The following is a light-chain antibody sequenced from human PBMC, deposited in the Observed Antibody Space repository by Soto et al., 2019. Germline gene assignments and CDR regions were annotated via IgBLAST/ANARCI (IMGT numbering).Light chain of an antibody. CDR1: QTISSW. CDR2: DAS. CDR3: QQCYSFWT. V-gene: IGKV1-5*01. J-gene: IGKJ1*01. Sequence: DIQMTHSPSTLSGSVGDRVTITCRASQTISSWLAWYQQKPGKAPKLLIYDASSLESGVPSRFSGSGSGTEFTLTISSLQPDDFATYYCQQCYSFWTFGQGTKVDI.